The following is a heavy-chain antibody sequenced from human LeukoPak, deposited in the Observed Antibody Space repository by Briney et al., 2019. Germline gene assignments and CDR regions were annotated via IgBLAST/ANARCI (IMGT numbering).Heavy chain of an antibody. CDR1: GGFISSYY. CDR2: ISYSGST. Sequence: SETLSLTCTVSGGFISSYYWSWIRQPPGKGLEWIGYISYSGSTNYNPSLKSRVTISVDTSKNQFSLKLSSVTAADTAVYYCARVGGAWGLGDYDYWGQGTLVTVSS. CDR3: ARVGGAWGLGDYDY. V-gene: IGHV4-59*01. D-gene: IGHD3-16*01. J-gene: IGHJ4*02.